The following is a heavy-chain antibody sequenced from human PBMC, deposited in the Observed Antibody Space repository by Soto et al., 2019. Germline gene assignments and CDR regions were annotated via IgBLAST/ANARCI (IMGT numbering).Heavy chain of an antibody. CDR3: ARGEVRGPFDI. Sequence: QQQLQGSGPGLVKPSQNLSLTCTVSGGSMNSHDYYWSWIRQPPGKGLEWIGYIHNSGSTYYNPSLKSRLTISSDMSKNQFSLRLNSVTAADTALYFCARGEVRGPFDIWGQGTKVTVSS. J-gene: IGHJ3*02. CDR2: IHNSGST. D-gene: IGHD3-10*01. V-gene: IGHV4-30-4*01. CDR1: GGSMNSHDYY.